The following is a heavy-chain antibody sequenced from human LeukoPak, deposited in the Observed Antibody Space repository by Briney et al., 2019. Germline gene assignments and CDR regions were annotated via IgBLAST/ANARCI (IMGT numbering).Heavy chain of an antibody. CDR3: AKGQLVRGEFDY. CDR1: GLTFSSYA. CDR2: ISGSGGST. V-gene: IGHV3-23*01. D-gene: IGHD6-6*01. J-gene: IGHJ4*02. Sequence: GGSLRLSCAASGLTFSSYAMSWVRQAPGKGLEWVSAISGSGGSTYYADSVKGRFTISRDNSKNTLYLQMNSLRAEDTAVYYCAKGQLVRGEFDYWGQGTLVTVSS.